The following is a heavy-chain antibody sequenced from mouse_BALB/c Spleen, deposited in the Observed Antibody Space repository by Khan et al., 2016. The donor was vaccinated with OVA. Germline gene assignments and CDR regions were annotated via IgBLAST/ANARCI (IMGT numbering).Heavy chain of an antibody. Sequence: QVQLKESGPGLVAPSQSLSITCTVSGFSLSSYGVNWVRQPPGKGLVWLGVIWGDGSTNYHSALVSRLIISKDNSKSQVFLKLNGLQTDDTATYYCAMFTPDYYSMDYWGQGTSVTVSS. CDR3: AMFTPDYYSMDY. CDR2: IWGDGST. V-gene: IGHV2-3*01. J-gene: IGHJ4*01. CDR1: GFSLSSYG. D-gene: IGHD1-1*01.